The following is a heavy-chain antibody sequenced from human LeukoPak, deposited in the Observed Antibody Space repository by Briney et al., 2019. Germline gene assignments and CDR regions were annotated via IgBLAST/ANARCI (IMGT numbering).Heavy chain of an antibody. CDR2: IHFSGNT. V-gene: IGHV4-31*03. J-gene: IGHJ4*02. Sequence: SQTLSLTCTVSGDSISSGGYYWSWIRQHPGKGLEWIGSIHFSGNTYYNPSLKSRVTISGDTSKNQFSLNLSSVTAADTAVYYCARLLAARPDDDYWGQGTLVTVSS. D-gene: IGHD6-6*01. CDR1: GDSISSGGYY. CDR3: ARLLAARPDDDY.